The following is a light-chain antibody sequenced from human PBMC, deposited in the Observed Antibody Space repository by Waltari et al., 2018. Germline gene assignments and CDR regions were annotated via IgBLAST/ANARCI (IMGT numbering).Light chain of an antibody. J-gene: IGKJ2*01. CDR2: QVS. V-gene: IGKV2-30*01. CDR1: EGLVYSDGNTY. CDR3: MQVTHWPYT. Sequence: DVVLTQSLLSLPVTLGQPAAISCSSSEGLVYSDGNTYLSWFHQRPGQSPRRLIYQVSNRDSGVPDRFAGSGSGTNFILQISRVRAEDLGVYYCMQVTHWPYTFGQGTKLES.